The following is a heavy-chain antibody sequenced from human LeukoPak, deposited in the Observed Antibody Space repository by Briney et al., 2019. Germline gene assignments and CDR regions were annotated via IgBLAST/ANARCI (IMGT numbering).Heavy chain of an antibody. J-gene: IGHJ4*02. D-gene: IGHD3-10*01. V-gene: IGHV3-7*01. CDR3: ARVLEYGSGSYFPFDY. Sequence: GGSLRLSCVASGFTFRSYWMSWVRQAPGKGLEWVAYMKPDGGEEYYLDSVKGRFTISRDDARNSVYLQMNSLRAEDTAVYYCARVLEYGSGSYFPFDYWGQGTLVTVSS. CDR2: MKPDGGEE. CDR1: GFTFRSYW.